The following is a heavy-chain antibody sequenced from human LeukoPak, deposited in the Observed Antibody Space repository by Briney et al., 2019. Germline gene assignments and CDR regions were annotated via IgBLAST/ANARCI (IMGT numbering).Heavy chain of an antibody. D-gene: IGHD4-17*01. CDR3: ANGYGDYPESN. Sequence: SVKVSCKASGYTFTSYGISWVRQAPGQGLEWMGRIIPILGIANYAQKFQGRVTITADKSTSTAYMELSSLRSEDTAVYYCANGYGDYPESNWGQGTLVTVSS. CDR2: IIPILGIA. V-gene: IGHV1-69*04. CDR1: GYTFTSYG. J-gene: IGHJ4*02.